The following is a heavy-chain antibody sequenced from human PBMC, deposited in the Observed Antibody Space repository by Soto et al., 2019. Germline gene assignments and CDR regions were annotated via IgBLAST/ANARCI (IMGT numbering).Heavy chain of an antibody. V-gene: IGHV4-61*08. J-gene: IGHJ5*02. Sequence: SETLSLTCTVSGGSISSGGYCWSWIRKHPGKGLEWIGYIYYSGSTNYNPSLKSRVTISVDTSKNQFSLKLSSVTAADTAVYYCAREAVAGTLSYNWFDPWGQGTLVTVSS. CDR2: IYYSGST. D-gene: IGHD6-19*01. CDR3: AREAVAGTLSYNWFDP. CDR1: GGSISSGGYC.